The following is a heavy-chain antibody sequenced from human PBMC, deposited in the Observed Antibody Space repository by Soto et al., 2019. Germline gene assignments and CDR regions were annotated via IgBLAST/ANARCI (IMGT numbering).Heavy chain of an antibody. V-gene: IGHV3-23*01. J-gene: IGHJ4*02. CDR3: TKWLRGGSYYCDF. D-gene: IGHD3-10*01. CDR2: VQSNHVT. Sequence: GGSLRLSCQVSGFTFGSYAMSWVRQAPGKGLEWVALVQSNHVTYYADSVRGRFTVSRDNSKNTLYLQMDSLRVEDTALYYCTKWLRGGSYYCDFWGQGAMVTVSS. CDR1: GFTFGSYA.